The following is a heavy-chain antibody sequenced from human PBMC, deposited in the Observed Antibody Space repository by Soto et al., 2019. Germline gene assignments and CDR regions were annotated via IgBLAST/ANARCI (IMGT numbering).Heavy chain of an antibody. Sequence: CSVSGGSISSSIYYGGWIRRPPGKGLEWIGSIFYSGSTYYNPSLKSRVTISVDTSKNQFSLRLTSVTAADTVVYYCVGGSGWYDVDWCAPWGPGTLVTVYS. D-gene: IGHD6-13*01. J-gene: IGHJ5*02. CDR3: VGGSGWYDVDWCAP. CDR1: GGSISSSIYY. CDR2: IFYSGST. V-gene: IGHV4-39*07.